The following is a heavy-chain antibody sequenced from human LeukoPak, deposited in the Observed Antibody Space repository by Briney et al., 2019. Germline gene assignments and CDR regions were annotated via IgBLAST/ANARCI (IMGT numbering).Heavy chain of an antibody. V-gene: IGHV3-11*01. CDR2: ISGGSSTI. J-gene: IGHJ4*02. Sequence: GGSLRLSCAASGFTFSDYYMSWIRQAPGKGLEWVAYISGGSSTIYYADSGKGRFTISRDNAKNTLYLQMNSLRAEDTALYYCARGPGWGLDYWGQGTLVTVSS. CDR3: ARGPGWGLDY. D-gene: IGHD6-19*01. CDR1: GFTFSDYY.